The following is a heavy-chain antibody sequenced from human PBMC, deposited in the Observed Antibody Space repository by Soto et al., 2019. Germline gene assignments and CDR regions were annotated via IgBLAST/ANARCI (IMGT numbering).Heavy chain of an antibody. CDR2: ISAYNGNT. CDR1: GYTFTNYG. CDR3: ARVVGCSCARLGFGGTYYYYGMDV. V-gene: IGHV1-18*01. D-gene: IGHD2-2*01. J-gene: IGHJ6*02. Sequence: EFSVKVSCKTSGYTFTNYGITWVRQAPGQALEWTGWISAYNGNTNYAQNLHGRVTMTTETRASTAYMALRSLRSVDTAVYCCARVVGCSCARLGFGGTYYYYGMDVWGQGTTVTVSS.